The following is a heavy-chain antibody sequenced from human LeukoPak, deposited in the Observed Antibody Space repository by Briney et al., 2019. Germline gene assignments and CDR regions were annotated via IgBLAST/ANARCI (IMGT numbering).Heavy chain of an antibody. CDR2: IYHSGST. V-gene: IGHV4-59*01. CDR1: GGSISSYY. D-gene: IGHD3-3*01. CDR3: ARGNLKSEYDFWSGYYISAEYFQH. J-gene: IGHJ1*01. Sequence: PSETLSLTCTVSGGSISSYYWSWIRQPPGKGLEWIGYIYHSGSTNYNPSLKSRVTISVDTSKNQFSLKLSSVTAADTAVYYCARGNLKSEYDFWSGYYISAEYFQHWGQGTLVTVSS.